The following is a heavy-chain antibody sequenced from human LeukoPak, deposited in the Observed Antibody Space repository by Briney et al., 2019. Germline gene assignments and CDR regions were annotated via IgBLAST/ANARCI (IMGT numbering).Heavy chain of an antibody. CDR3: TTDLGLTMIRGVIVY. D-gene: IGHD3-10*01. Sequence: GGSLRLSCAASGFTFTNAWMTWVRQAPGKGLEWVGRIKSKGDGETTDYTAPVKGRFTMSRDDSKATLYLQMDCLAAEDTAVYYCTTDLGLTMIRGVIVYWGQGALVTVSS. CDR2: IKSKGDGETT. J-gene: IGHJ4*02. CDR1: GFTFTNAW. V-gene: IGHV3-15*01.